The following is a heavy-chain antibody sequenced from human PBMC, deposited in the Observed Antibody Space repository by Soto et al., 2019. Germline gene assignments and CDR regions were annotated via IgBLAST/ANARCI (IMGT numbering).Heavy chain of an antibody. D-gene: IGHD2-15*01. CDR1: GGSVSGDDW. J-gene: IGHJ5*02. CDR2: IYQSGTT. V-gene: IGHV4-4*02. CDR3: ARGSGWRVDP. Sequence: QEQLQESGPGLVKPSETLSLTCAGYGGSVSGDDWWSWVRQPPEKGLEWIGGIYQSGTTNYNPSLNSRVTISLDKSKNQLSLKLTSQTAADTAVYYCARGSGWRVDPWGQGTLVTVSS.